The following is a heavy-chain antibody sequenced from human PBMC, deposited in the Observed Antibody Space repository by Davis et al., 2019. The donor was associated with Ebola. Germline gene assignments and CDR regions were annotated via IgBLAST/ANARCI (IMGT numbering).Heavy chain of an antibody. D-gene: IGHD5-12*01. Sequence: MPSETLSLTCSVSGGSITGGGYYWSWIRQYPGKGLECIGYISDTGSTYYKPSLKTRAVLSIDTSANQFSLNRNFVSAADTAFYYCARNAYDAFDIWGQGQ. CDR1: GGSITGGGYY. CDR2: ISDTGST. J-gene: IGHJ3*02. V-gene: IGHV4-31*03. CDR3: ARNAYDAFDI.